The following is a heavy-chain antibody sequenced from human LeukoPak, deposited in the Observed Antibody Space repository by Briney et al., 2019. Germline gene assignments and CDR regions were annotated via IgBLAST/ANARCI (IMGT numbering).Heavy chain of an antibody. CDR2: IKQDGSEK. CDR3: ARDKAPTGYDSSGYYSAFDI. V-gene: IGHV3-7*01. CDR1: GFTFSSYS. J-gene: IGHJ3*02. D-gene: IGHD3-22*01. Sequence: GGSLRLSCAASGFTFSSYSMNWVRQAPGKGLEWVANIKQDGSEKYYVDSVKGRFTISRDNSKNTLYLQMNSLRAEDTAVYYCARDKAPTGYDSSGYYSAFDIWGQGTMVTVSS.